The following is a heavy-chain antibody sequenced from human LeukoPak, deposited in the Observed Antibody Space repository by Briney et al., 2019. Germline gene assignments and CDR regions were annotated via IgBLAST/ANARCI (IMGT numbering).Heavy chain of an antibody. J-gene: IGHJ4*02. CDR1: GDSISGYY. Sequence: SETLSLTCTVSGDSISGYYWSWIRQPAGKGLEYIGRIYTNGNINYNPSLKSRVTMSVDTSKNQFSLKLSSVTAADTAVYYCARDQGYYGSGSVFDYWGQGTLVTVSS. V-gene: IGHV4-4*07. CDR3: ARDQGYYGSGSVFDY. D-gene: IGHD3-10*01. CDR2: IYTNGNI.